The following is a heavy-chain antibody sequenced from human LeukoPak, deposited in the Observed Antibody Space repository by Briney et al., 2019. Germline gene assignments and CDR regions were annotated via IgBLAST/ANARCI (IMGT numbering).Heavy chain of an antibody. J-gene: IGHJ4*02. CDR2: INPSGGST. Sequence: ASVKVSCKASGYTFTSYYRHWVRQAPGQGLEWMGIINPSGGSTSYAQKFQGRVTMTRDTSTSTVYMELSSLRSEDTAVHYCATRGVVVPAAVDYWGQGTLVTVSS. D-gene: IGHD2-2*01. CDR3: ATRGVVVPAAVDY. V-gene: IGHV1-46*01. CDR1: GYTFTSYY.